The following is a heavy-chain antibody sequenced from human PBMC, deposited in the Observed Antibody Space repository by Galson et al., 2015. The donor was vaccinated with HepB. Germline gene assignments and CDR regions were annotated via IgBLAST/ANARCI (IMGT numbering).Heavy chain of an antibody. CDR3: TRVAHLGRGMNV. J-gene: IGHJ6*02. CDR1: GDSVSRDTVG. CDR2: TYYRSEWYS. D-gene: IGHD3-10*01. V-gene: IGHV6-1*01. Sequence: CAISGDSVSRDTVGWNWIGQSPSRGLEWLGRTYYRSEWYSDYAISVKSRIIINADSSTNQFFLQLNSVTPEDTAVYYCTRVAHLGRGMNVWGQGTTVTV.